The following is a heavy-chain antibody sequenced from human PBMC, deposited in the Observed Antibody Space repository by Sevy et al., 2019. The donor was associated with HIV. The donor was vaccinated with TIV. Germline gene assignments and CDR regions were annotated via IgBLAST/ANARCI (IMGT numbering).Heavy chain of an antibody. J-gene: IGHJ5*02. CDR2: ISGSGGST. V-gene: IGHV3-23*01. D-gene: IGHD6-13*01. CDR3: AKGGSSSSWTKYNWFDP. Sequence: GGSLRLSCAASGFTFSSYAMSWVRQAPGKGLEWVSAISGSGGSTYYADSVKGRFTISRDNSKNTLYLQMNSLRAEDTAVSYCAKGGSSSSWTKYNWFDPWGQGTLVTVSS. CDR1: GFTFSSYA.